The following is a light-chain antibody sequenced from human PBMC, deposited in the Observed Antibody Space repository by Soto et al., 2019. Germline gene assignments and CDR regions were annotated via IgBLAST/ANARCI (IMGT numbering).Light chain of an antibody. Sequence: DIQLTQSPSILSASVGERVTITCRASQGIHTFLAWYQKKPEKAPKLLIYSSSTLQSGVPSRFSGSGSGSEFTLTISSLQPEDFGTHYCQQLHDYPLTFGGGTTVYI. V-gene: IGKV1-9*01. CDR1: QGIHTF. J-gene: IGKJ4*01. CDR3: QQLHDYPLT. CDR2: SSS.